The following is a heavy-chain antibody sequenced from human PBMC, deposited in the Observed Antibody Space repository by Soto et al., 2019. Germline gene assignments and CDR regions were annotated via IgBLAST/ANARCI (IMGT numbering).Heavy chain of an antibody. J-gene: IGHJ6*02. CDR3: ARGRVSRQQLVGKLYYYYGMDV. CDR2: INHSGST. D-gene: IGHD6-13*01. CDR1: GGSFSGYY. Sequence: SETLSLTCAVYGGSFSGYYWSWIRQPPGKGLEWIGEINHSGSTNYHPSFKIRVTITVATSKNQFSLKLSSVTAADTAVYFCARGRVSRQQLVGKLYYYYGMDVWGQGTTVTVSS. V-gene: IGHV4-34*01.